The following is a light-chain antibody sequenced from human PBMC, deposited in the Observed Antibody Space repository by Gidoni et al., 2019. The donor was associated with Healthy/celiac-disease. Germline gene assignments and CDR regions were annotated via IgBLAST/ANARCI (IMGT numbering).Light chain of an antibody. V-gene: IGKV3-20*01. J-gene: IGKJ1*01. CDR1: QSVSSSY. CDR3: QQYGSSLTWT. Sequence: EIVLTQSPGTLSLSQGERATLSCRARQSVSSSYLAWYQQKPGQAPRLLLYGASSRATGIPDRFSGSGSGTDFTLTISRLEPEDFAVYYCQQYGSSLTWTFGQGTKVEIK. CDR2: GAS.